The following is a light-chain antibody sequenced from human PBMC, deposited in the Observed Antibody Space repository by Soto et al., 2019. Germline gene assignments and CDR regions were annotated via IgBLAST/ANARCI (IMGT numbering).Light chain of an antibody. V-gene: IGKV1-8*01. CDR2: AAS. J-gene: IGKJ1*01. Sequence: AIRMTKSPSSLSASTGDRVTIPCRASLGISSDLAWYQHKPGNAPKLLIYAASTLKSGVPSRFSGSGSGTDFALTISCLQSEDVATYDCQKYYSYPRTVGQGTKVEIK. CDR3: QKYYSYPRT. CDR1: LGISSD.